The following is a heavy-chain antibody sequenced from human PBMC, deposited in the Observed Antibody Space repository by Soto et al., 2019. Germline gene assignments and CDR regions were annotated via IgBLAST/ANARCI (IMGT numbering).Heavy chain of an antibody. D-gene: IGHD3-10*01. CDR3: ASNRGVRYYYMDV. V-gene: IGHV3-66*01. CDR1: RFTVSSNY. Sequence: GGSLRLSCAASRFTVSSNYMSWVRQAPGKGLEWVSVIYSGGSTYYADSVKGRFTISRDNSKNTLYLQMNSLRAEDTAVYYCASNRGVRYYYMDVWGKGTTVTVSS. CDR2: IYSGGST. J-gene: IGHJ6*03.